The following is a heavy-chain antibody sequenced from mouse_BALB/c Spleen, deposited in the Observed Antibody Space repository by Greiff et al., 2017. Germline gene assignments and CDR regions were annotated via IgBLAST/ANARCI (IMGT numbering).Heavy chain of an antibody. CDR3: ARCGLAGTGDYFDY. J-gene: IGHJ2*01. CDR1: GYTFTDYN. V-gene: IGHV1S29*02. D-gene: IGHD3-3*01. Sequence: EVQLQQSGPELVKPGPSVKISCKASGYTFTDYNMHWVKQSHGKSLEWIGYIYPYNGGTGYNQKFKSKATLTVDNSSSTAYMELRSLTSEDSAVYYCARCGLAGTGDYFDYWGQGTTLTVSS. CDR2: IYPYNGGT.